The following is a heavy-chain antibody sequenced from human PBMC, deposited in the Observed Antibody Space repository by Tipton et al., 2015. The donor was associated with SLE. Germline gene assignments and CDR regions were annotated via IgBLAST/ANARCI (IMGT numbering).Heavy chain of an antibody. CDR2: IYYSGST. J-gene: IGHJ3*02. D-gene: IGHD2-15*01. V-gene: IGHV4-39*07. CDR3: ARGKDIVVARDAFDI. Sequence: TLSLTCTVSGGSISSSSYYWGWIRQPPGKGLEWIGSIYYSGSTYYNPSLKSRVTISVDTSKNQFSLKLSSVTAADTAVYYCARGKDIVVARDAFDIWGQGTMVTVSS. CDR1: GGSISSSSYY.